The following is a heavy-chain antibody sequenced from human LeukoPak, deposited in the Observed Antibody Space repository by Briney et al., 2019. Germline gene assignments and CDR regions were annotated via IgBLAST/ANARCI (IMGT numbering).Heavy chain of an antibody. Sequence: GASVKVSCKASGYTFTGYYMHWVRQAPGQGLEWMGWINPNSGGTNYAQKFQGRVTMTRDTSISTAYMELSRLRSDDTAVYYCARGWGYCSSTNCDYYFDYWGQGTLVTVSS. CDR1: GYTFTGYY. J-gene: IGHJ4*02. V-gene: IGHV1-2*02. CDR2: INPNSGGT. CDR3: ARGWGYCSSTNCDYYFDY. D-gene: IGHD2-2*01.